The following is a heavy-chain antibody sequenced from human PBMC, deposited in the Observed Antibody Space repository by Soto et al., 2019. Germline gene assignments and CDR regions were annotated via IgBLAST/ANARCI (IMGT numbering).Heavy chain of an antibody. Sequence: ASVKVSCKASGYTLTRLGISWVRQAPGQGLEWMGWINANTGNTNYAQKLQGRVTVTTDTSTGTAYMELTSLRSDDTAVYYCARVSITMVRGVGVFDYWGQGTLVTVSS. CDR2: INANTGNT. V-gene: IGHV1-18*01. CDR3: ARVSITMVRGVGVFDY. D-gene: IGHD3-10*01. CDR1: GYTLTRLG. J-gene: IGHJ4*02.